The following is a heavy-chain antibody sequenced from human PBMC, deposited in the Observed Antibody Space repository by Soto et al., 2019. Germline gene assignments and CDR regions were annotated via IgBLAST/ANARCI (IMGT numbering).Heavy chain of an antibody. V-gene: IGHV4-31*03. Sequence: QVQLQESGPGLVKPSQTLSLTCTVSGGSISSGGYYWSWIRQHPEGGLEWIGDIYHSGTTYYNPSLTSRATLSVDTSKNQFSLRLSSVTAADTAVYYCASHRGDYWGQGVLVTVSS. J-gene: IGHJ4*02. CDR3: ASHRGDY. CDR2: IYHSGTT. CDR1: GGSISSGGYY.